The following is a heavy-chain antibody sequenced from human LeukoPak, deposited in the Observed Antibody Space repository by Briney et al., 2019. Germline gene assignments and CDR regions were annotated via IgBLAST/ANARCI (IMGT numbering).Heavy chain of an antibody. CDR1: GDSINSLDL. Sequence: PSGTLSLTCTVSGDSINSLDLWSWVRQPPGKGLEWIGEMYLSGTTHSNPSVKSRVTISIDKSKNQFFLSLSSVTAADTAVYYCAGLVGRYSSGLYYYYFDYRGQGTLVTVSS. CDR3: AGLVGRYSSGLYYYYFDY. J-gene: IGHJ4*02. D-gene: IGHD3-22*01. CDR2: MYLSGTT. V-gene: IGHV4-4*02.